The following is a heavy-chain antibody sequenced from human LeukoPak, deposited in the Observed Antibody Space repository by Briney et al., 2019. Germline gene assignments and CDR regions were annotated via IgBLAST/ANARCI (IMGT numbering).Heavy chain of an antibody. CDR3: ARGGSSGYYLDWFDP. CDR1: GGSISSYY. CDR2: IYYSGST. J-gene: IGHJ5*02. D-gene: IGHD3-22*01. Sequence: SETLSLTCTVSGGSISSYYWSWIRQPPGKGLEWIGYIYYSGSTNYNPSLKSRVTISVDTSKNQFSLKLSSVTAADTAVYYCARGGSSGYYLDWFDPWGQGTLVTVSS. V-gene: IGHV4-59*01.